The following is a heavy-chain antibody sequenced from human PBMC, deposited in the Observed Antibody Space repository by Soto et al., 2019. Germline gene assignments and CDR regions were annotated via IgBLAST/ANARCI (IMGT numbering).Heavy chain of an antibody. CDR3: ATTYFFGPGSAY. D-gene: IGHD3-10*01. V-gene: IGHV4-39*01. CDR1: GGSISSSSYY. Sequence: QLQLQESGPRLVKPSETLSLTCTVSGGSISSSSYYWGWIRQPPGKGLEWIGSIYYSGSTYYNPSLQRRVTMSVDTSKNQFSLKLSSVTAADTAVYYCATTYFFGPGSAYWGQGTLVTVSS. CDR2: IYYSGST. J-gene: IGHJ4*02.